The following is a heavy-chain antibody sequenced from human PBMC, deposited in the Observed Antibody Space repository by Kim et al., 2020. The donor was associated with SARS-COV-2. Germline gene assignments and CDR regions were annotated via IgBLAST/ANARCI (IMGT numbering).Heavy chain of an antibody. J-gene: IGHJ5*02. CDR3: ARQKGIIVLMVYVMGWFDP. V-gene: IGHV4-39*01. D-gene: IGHD2-8*01. Sequence: KSRVTISADTSKNQLSLKLSSVTAADTAVYYCARQKGIIVLMVYVMGWFDPWGQGTLVTVSS.